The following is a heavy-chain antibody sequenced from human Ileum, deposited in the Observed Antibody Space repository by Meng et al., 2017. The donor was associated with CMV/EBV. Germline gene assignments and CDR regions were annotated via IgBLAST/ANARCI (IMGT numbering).Heavy chain of an antibody. D-gene: IGHD6-13*01. Sequence: CQASGYTFTSYDINWVRQATGQGLEWMGWMNPNSGNTGYAQKFQGRVTMTRNTSISTAYMELSSLRSEDTAVYYCARGRRSSSDFDYWGQGTLVTVSS. CDR3: ARGRRSSSDFDY. J-gene: IGHJ4*02. V-gene: IGHV1-8*01. CDR1: GYTFTSYD. CDR2: MNPNSGNT.